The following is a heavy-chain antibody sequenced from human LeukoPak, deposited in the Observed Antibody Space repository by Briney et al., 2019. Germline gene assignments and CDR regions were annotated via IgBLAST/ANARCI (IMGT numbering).Heavy chain of an antibody. CDR3: ARGGYYGSGSYYFDP. CDR1: GGSISSSSYY. J-gene: IGHJ5*02. V-gene: IGHV4-39*01. Sequence: SETLSLTCTVSGGSISSSSYYWGWIRQPPRKGLEWIVSIYYSGSTYYNPSLKSRVTISVDTSKNQFSLRLSSVTAADTAVYYCARGGYYGSGSYYFDPWGEGTLVTVSS. CDR2: IYYSGST. D-gene: IGHD3-10*01.